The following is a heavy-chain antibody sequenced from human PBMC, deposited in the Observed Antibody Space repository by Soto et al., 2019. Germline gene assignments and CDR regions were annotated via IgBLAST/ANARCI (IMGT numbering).Heavy chain of an antibody. V-gene: IGHV5-51*03. J-gene: IGHJ4*02. D-gene: IGHD3-10*01. Sequence: EVQLVQSGAEVKKPGESLKISCKGSGYSFTSYWIGWVRQMPGKGLEWMGIIYPGDSDTRYSPSFQGQVTISADKSISTAYLQWSSLKASDTAMYYCARREVTYYYGSGSYYLDYWGQGTLVTVSS. CDR1: GYSFTSYW. CDR2: IYPGDSDT. CDR3: ARREVTYYYGSGSYYLDY.